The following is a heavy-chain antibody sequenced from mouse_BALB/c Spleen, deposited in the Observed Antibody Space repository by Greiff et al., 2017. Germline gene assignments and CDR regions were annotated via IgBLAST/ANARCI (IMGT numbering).Heavy chain of an antibody. J-gene: IGHJ4*01. V-gene: IGHV5-6-5*01. CDR1: GFTFSSYA. D-gene: IGHD1-2*01. CDR2: ISSGGST. CDR3: AGTTAPLAIDY. Sequence: EVHLVESGGGLVKPGGSLKLSCAASGFTFSSYAMSWVRQTPEKRLEWVASISSGGSTYYPDSVKGRFTISRDNASNILYLQMSSLRSEDTAVYCGAGTTAPLAIDYWGQGTSVTVSS.